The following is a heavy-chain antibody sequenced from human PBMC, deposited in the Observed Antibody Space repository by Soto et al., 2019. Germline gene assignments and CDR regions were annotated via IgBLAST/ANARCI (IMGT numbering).Heavy chain of an antibody. J-gene: IGHJ6*02. CDR1: GFVFSDYG. CDR2: ITNDGNNE. CDR3: AKEGPGGGRHFYYAMDV. Sequence: MNLVESGGGVVQPGRSLRLSCAASGFVFSDYGMHWVRQAPGKGLEWVALITNDGNNEYYRESVKGRFSISRGRSTNTVDLLMNSLRPEDTGVYYCAKEGPGGGRHFYYAMDVWGQVATVTVSS. V-gene: IGHV3-30*18. D-gene: IGHD1-26*01.